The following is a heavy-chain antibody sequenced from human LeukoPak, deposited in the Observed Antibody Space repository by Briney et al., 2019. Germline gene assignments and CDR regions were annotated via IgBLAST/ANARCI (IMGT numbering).Heavy chain of an antibody. V-gene: IGHV3-23*01. CDR2: ISGSGGST. Sequence: PGGSLRLSCAAPGFTFSSYAMSWVRQAPGKGLELVSAISGSGGSTYYADSVKGRFTISRDNSKNTLYLQMNSLRAEDTAVYYCAKARSAVRGVIGYFDYWGQGTLVTVSS. J-gene: IGHJ4*02. D-gene: IGHD3-10*01. CDR3: AKARSAVRGVIGYFDY. CDR1: GFTFSSYA.